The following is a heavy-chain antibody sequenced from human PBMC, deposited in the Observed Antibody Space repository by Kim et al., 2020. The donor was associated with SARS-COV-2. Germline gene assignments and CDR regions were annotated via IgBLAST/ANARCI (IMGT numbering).Heavy chain of an antibody. CDR2: INHSGST. CDR3: ASRRVVYYGSGSHFDY. J-gene: IGHJ4*01. CDR1: GGSFSGYY. D-gene: IGHD3-10*01. Sequence: SETLSLTCAVYGGSFSGYYCSWIRQPPGKGLEWIGEINHSGSTNYNPSLKSRVTISVDTSKNQFSLKLSSVTAADTAVYYCASRRVVYYGSGSHFDYWG. V-gene: IGHV4-34*01.